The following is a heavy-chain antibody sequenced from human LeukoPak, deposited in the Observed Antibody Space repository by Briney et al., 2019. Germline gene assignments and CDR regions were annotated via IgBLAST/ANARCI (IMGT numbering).Heavy chain of an antibody. Sequence: GRSLRLSCAASGFTFSSYAMHGVRQAPGKGLEWVAVISYDGSNKYYAESVKGRFTISRDNSKNTLYLQMNSLRAEDTAVYYCARVGFGESPFDYWGQGTLVSVSS. CDR2: ISYDGSNK. J-gene: IGHJ4*02. CDR3: ARVGFGESPFDY. CDR1: GFTFSSYA. V-gene: IGHV3-30*04. D-gene: IGHD3-10*01.